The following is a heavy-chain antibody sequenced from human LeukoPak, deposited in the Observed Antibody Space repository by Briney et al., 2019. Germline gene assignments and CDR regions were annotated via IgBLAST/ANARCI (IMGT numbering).Heavy chain of an antibody. D-gene: IGHD4/OR15-4a*01. V-gene: IGHV5-51*01. Sequence: GESLKTSCKASGYSFTSYWIAWVRQMPGKGLEWIGIIYPSDSDTSYRPSFQGEVTISADKSISTAYLQWSSLKASDTAMYYCARHPPSLTTTDHYYMDVWGKGTTVTVSS. CDR2: IYPSDSDT. CDR1: GYSFTSYW. J-gene: IGHJ6*03. CDR3: ARHPPSLTTTDHYYMDV.